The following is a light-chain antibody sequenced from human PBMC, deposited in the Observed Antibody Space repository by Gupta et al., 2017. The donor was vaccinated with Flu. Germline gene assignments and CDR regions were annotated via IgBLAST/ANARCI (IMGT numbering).Light chain of an antibody. CDR2: EVS. CDR1: SRDDGGYDY. V-gene: IGLV2-14*01. Sequence: GTSRDDGGYDYVSWYQQHPGQAPALVIFEVSRRPSGISDRFSGYKSGNKASLTISGLLAEDEDYSYCSSYPNPNTVVVFGGGTKLTVL. CDR3: SSYPNPNTVVV. J-gene: IGLJ2*01.